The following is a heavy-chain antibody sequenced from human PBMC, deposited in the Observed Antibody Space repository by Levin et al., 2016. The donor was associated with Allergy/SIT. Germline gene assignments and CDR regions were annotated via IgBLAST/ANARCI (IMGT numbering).Heavy chain of an antibody. CDR2: ISSRGNTI. J-gene: IGHJ4*02. Sequence: WIRQPPGKGLEWISHISSRGNTIYYADSVKGRFIISRDNAKNSLYLQMNSLRAEDTGVYYCARDRLITGTTGIDYWGQGTLVTVSS. CDR3: ARDRLITGTTGIDY. D-gene: IGHD1-20*01. V-gene: IGHV3-48*03.